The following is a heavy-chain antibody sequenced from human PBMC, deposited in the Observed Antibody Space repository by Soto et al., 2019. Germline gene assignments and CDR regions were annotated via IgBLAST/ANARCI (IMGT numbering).Heavy chain of an antibody. CDR3: ASGGSCYSRYCYFDY. D-gene: IGHD2-15*01. CDR2: IYYSGST. V-gene: IGHV4-59*01. J-gene: IGHJ4*02. Sequence: PAETLSLTCTVSVGSISSYYWSWIRQPPGKGLEWIGYIYYSGSTNYNPSLKSRVTISVDTSKNQFSLKLSSVTAADTAVYYCASGGSCYSRYCYFDYWGQGTLVTVSS. CDR1: VGSISSYY.